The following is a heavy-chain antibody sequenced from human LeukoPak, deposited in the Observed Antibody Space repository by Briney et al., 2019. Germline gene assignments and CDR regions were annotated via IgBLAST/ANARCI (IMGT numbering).Heavy chain of an antibody. CDR1: GGTFSSYA. CDR3: ASDQSSGYSSFDY. D-gene: IGHD3-22*01. V-gene: IGHV1-69*13. J-gene: IGHJ4*02. CDR2: IIPIFGTA. Sequence: GASVKVSCKASGGTFSSYAISWVRQAPGQGLEWMGGIIPIFGTANYAQKFQGRVTITADESTSTAYMELSSLRSEDTAVYYCASDQSSGYSSFDYWGQGTLVIVSS.